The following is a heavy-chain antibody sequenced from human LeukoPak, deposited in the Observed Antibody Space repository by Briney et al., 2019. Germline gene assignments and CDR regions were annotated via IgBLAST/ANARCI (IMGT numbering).Heavy chain of an antibody. CDR3: AKSLPAAGTGT. CDR1: GFTFSSYA. D-gene: IGHD6-13*01. Sequence: PGGSLRLSCAASGFTFSSYAMSWVRQAPGKGLEWVSAINDSGDNTYYADSVKGRFTISRDNSKNTLYLQINSLRAEDTAIYYCAKSLPAAGTGTWGQGTLVTVSS. CDR2: INDSGDNT. J-gene: IGHJ5*02. V-gene: IGHV3-23*01.